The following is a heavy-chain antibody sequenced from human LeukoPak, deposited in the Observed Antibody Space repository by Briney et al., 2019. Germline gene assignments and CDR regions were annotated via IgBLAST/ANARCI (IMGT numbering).Heavy chain of an antibody. D-gene: IGHD3-22*01. J-gene: IGHJ3*02. CDR3: ARDFGGGTMIVVVDAFDI. CDR2: IIPILGIA. V-gene: IGHV1-69*04. CDR1: GGTFSSYA. Sequence: VASVKVSCKASGGTFSSYAISWVRQDPGQGLEWMGRIIPILGIANYAQKFQGRVTITADKSTSTAYMELRSLISDDTAVYYCARDFGGGTMIVVVDAFDIWGQGTMVTVSS.